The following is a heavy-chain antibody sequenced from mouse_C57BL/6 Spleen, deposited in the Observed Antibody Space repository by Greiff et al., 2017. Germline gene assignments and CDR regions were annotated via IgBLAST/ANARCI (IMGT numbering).Heavy chain of an antibody. CDR2: ISYDGSN. CDR1: GYSITSGYY. Sequence: EVQLQESGPGLVKPSQSLSLTCSVTGYSITSGYYWNWIRQFPGNKLEWMGYISYDGSNNYHPSLKNRISITRDTSKNQFFLKLNSVTTEDTATYYCARDLPLAYWGQGTLVTVSA. J-gene: IGHJ3*01. CDR3: ARDLPLAY. D-gene: IGHD2-1*01. V-gene: IGHV3-6*01.